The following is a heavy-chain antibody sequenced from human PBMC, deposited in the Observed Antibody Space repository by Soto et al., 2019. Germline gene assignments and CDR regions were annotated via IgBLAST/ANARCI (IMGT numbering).Heavy chain of an antibody. Sequence: QLQLQESGPGLVKPSETLSLTCTVSGGSISSSSYYWGWIRQPPGKGLEWIGSIYYSGSTYYNPSLKSRVTISVDTSKNQFSLKLSSVTAADTAVYYCAREVRSCSGGSCYSLFDYWGQGTLVTVSS. CDR2: IYYSGST. CDR3: AREVRSCSGGSCYSLFDY. D-gene: IGHD2-15*01. CDR1: GGSISSSSYY. J-gene: IGHJ4*02. V-gene: IGHV4-39*02.